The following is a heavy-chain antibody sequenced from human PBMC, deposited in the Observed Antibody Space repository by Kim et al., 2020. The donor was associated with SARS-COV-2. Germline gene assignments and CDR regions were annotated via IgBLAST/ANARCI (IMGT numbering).Heavy chain of an antibody. Sequence: PSLKSRVTISVDTSKNQFSLKLSSVTAADTAVYYCARVVVIAILGGWFDPWGQGTLVTVSS. V-gene: IGHV4-31*02. J-gene: IGHJ5*02. CDR3: ARVVVIAILGGWFDP. D-gene: IGHD2-21*01.